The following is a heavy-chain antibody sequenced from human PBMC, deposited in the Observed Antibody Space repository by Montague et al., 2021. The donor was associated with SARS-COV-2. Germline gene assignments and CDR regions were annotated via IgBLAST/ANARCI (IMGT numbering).Heavy chain of an antibody. CDR1: GFTFSSYA. V-gene: IGHV3-64*01. J-gene: IGHJ6*03. D-gene: IGHD2-2*02. CDR2: ISSNGGST. Sequence: SLRLSCAASGFTFSSYAMHWVRQAPGKGLEYVSAISSNGGSTYYANSVKGRFTISRDNSKNTLYLQMGSLRAEDMAVYYCARVVYADCSSTSCYTGSYVMDVWGKGTTVTVSS. CDR3: ARVVYADCSSTSCYTGSYVMDV.